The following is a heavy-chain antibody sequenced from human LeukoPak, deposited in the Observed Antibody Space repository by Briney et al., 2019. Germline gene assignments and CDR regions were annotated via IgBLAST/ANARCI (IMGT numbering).Heavy chain of an antibody. CDR1: GGSISSYY. D-gene: IGHD3-22*01. Sequence: PSETLSLTCTVSGGSISSYYWSWIRQPPGKGLEWIGYIYYSGSTNYNPSLKSRVTISVDTSKNQFSLKLSSVTAADTAVYYCARHTPPSGYYDSSGYWYFDLWGRGTLVTVSS. V-gene: IGHV4-59*08. J-gene: IGHJ2*01. CDR2: IYYSGST. CDR3: ARHTPPSGYYDSSGYWYFDL.